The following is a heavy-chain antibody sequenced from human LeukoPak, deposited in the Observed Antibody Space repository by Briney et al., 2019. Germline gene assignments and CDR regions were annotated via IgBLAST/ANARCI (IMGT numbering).Heavy chain of an antibody. CDR2: INPSGGST. CDR1: GYTFTSYY. D-gene: IGHD3-16*01. Sequence: ASVKVSCKASGYTFTSYYMHWVRQAPGQGLEWMGIINPSGGSTSYAQKFQGRVTMTRDPSTSTVYMELSSLRSEDTAVYYCARAATRTRGIDYWGQGTLVTVSS. CDR3: ARAATRTRGIDY. V-gene: IGHV1-46*01. J-gene: IGHJ4*02.